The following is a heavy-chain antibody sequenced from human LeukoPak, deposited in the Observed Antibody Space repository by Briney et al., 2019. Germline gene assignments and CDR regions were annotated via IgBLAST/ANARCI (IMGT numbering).Heavy chain of an antibody. D-gene: IGHD3-22*01. CDR2: ILTSGTT. V-gene: IGHV4-4*07. CDR1: GDSVTYYY. CDR3: ARGLDRYDSGRDGFDI. J-gene: IGHJ3*02. Sequence: PSETLSLTCTVSGDSVTYYYWNWVRQPAGKGLQWIGRILTSGTTHYNPSLNSRVAMSVDSSKNQFSLTLTSVTAADTAVYYCARGLDRYDSGRDGFDIWGQGKMVTVSS.